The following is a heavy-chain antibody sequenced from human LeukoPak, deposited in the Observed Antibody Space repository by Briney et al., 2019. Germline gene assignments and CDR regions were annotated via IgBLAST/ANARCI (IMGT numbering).Heavy chain of an antibody. D-gene: IGHD2-2*03. V-gene: IGHV4-39*07. CDR2: IYYSGST. Sequence: SETLSLTCTVSGGSISSSSYYWGWIRQPPGKGLEWIGSIYYSGSTYYNPSLKSRVTISVDTSKNQFSLKLSSVTAADTAVYYCARVMDIVVVPAALRSWGWFDPWGQGTLVTVSS. CDR1: GGSISSSSYY. CDR3: ARVMDIVVVPAALRSWGWFDP. J-gene: IGHJ5*02.